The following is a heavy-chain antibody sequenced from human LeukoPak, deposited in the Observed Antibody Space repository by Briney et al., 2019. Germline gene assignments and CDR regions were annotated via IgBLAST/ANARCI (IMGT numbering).Heavy chain of an antibody. CDR2: IWYDGSNK. D-gene: IGHD5-24*01. V-gene: IGHV3-33*08. Sequence: GGSLRLSCAASGFIFSSYGMHWVRQAPGKGLEWVAVIWYDGSNKYYADSVKGRFTISRDNSKNTLYLQMNSLRAEDTAVYYCAREGLQSRGFDYWGQGTLVTVSS. J-gene: IGHJ4*02. CDR3: AREGLQSRGFDY. CDR1: GFIFSSYG.